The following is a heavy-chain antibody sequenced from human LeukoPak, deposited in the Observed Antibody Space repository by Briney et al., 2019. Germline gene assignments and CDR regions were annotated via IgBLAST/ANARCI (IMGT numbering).Heavy chain of an antibody. J-gene: IGHJ6*03. V-gene: IGHV4-39*07. CDR1: GGSISSYY. Sequence: PSETLSLTCTVSGGSISSYYWGWIRQPPGKGLEWIGSIYYSGSTYYNPSLKSRVTISVDTSKNQFSLKLSSVTAADTAVYYCAREGGLNYGDYGPTEREGYYMDVWGKGTTVTVSS. CDR3: AREGGLNYGDYGPTEREGYYMDV. CDR2: IYYSGST. D-gene: IGHD4-17*01.